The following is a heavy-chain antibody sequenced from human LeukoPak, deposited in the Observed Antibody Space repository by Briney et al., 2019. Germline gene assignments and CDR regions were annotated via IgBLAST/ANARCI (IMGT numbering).Heavy chain of an antibody. CDR3: ASVQDYGDYYFDY. CDR1: GGSISSGSYY. V-gene: IGHV4-61*02. J-gene: IGHJ4*02. D-gene: IGHD4-17*01. Sequence: PSQTLSLTCTVSGGSISSGSYYWSWIRQPAGKGLEWIGRIYTSGSTNYNPSLKSRVTISVDTSKNQFSLKLSSVTAADTAVYYCASVQDYGDYYFDYWGQGTLVTVSS. CDR2: IYTSGST.